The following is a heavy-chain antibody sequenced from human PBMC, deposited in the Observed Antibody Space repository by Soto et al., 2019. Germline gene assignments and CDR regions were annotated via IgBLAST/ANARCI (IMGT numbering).Heavy chain of an antibody. CDR1: GFSVGSNY. Sequence: EVQLVETGGGLIQPGGSLRLSCAASGFSVGSNYMTWVRQSPGKGLEWVSLIYSNGDTDYADSVKGRFSISRDNFKNTLYLQMNNLRAEDTAVYLCARKSDPSPVPEADGVWGRGTLVTVSS. J-gene: IGHJ4*02. CDR2: IYSNGDT. V-gene: IGHV3-53*02. CDR3: ARKSDPSPVPEADGV. D-gene: IGHD2-8*01.